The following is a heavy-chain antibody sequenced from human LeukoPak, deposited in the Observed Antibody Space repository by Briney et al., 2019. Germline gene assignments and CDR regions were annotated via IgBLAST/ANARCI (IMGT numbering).Heavy chain of an antibody. D-gene: IGHD6-13*01. CDR1: GLSFTNAW. V-gene: IGHV3-66*01. CDR3: ARGGPAAGRFDY. CDR2: IYSGGST. Sequence: GGSLRLSCEASGLSFTNAWMSWVRQAPGKGPEWVSVIYSGGSTYYADSVKGRFTISRDNSKNTLYLQMNSLRAEDTAVYYCARGGPAAGRFDYWGQGTLVTVSS. J-gene: IGHJ4*02.